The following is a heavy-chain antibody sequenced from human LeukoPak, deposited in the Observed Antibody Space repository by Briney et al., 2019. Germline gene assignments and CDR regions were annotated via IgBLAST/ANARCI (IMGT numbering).Heavy chain of an antibody. D-gene: IGHD5-18*01. CDR2: VSGSGGST. V-gene: IGHV3-23*01. CDR3: AKGAASRGYTYVAN. J-gene: IGHJ4*02. Sequence: GGSLRLSCAASAFAFRPYAMIWVRQAPGKGLEWVSSVSGSGGSTYYADSVKGRFTISRDNSNNTLYLQMNSLRAEDTAVYYCAKGAASRGYTYVANWGQGTLVTVSS. CDR1: AFAFRPYA.